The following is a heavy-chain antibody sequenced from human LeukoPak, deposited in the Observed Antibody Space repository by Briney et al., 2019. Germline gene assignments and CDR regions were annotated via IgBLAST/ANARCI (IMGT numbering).Heavy chain of an antibody. V-gene: IGHV3-21*01. Sequence: PGGSLRLSCAASGFTFSSYSMNWVRQAPGKGLKWVSSISSSSSYIYYADSVKGRLTISRDNAKNSLYLQMNSLRAEDTAVYYCAREGRWAFWSGYYDYYYYMDVWGKGTTVTVSS. J-gene: IGHJ6*03. D-gene: IGHD3-3*01. CDR3: AREGRWAFWSGYYDYYYYMDV. CDR2: ISSSSSYI. CDR1: GFTFSSYS.